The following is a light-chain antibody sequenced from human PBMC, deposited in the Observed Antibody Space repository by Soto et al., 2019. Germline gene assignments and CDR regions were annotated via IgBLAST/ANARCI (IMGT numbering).Light chain of an antibody. CDR3: TAYAGSNTYR. V-gene: IGLV2-8*01. J-gene: IGLJ1*01. Sequence: QSVLTQPPSASGSPGQSVTISGTGTKNDVGFYDFVSWYQHHPGKAPRLSIYEVVQRPSGVPDRFSGSKSGNTASLTVSRLRAADEADYSWTAYAGSNTYRFGSATKV. CDR1: KNDVGFYDF. CDR2: EVV.